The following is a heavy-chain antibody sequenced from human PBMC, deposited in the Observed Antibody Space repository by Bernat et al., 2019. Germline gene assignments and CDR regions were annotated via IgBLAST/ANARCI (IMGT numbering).Heavy chain of an antibody. CDR2: IRNKTTSYST. D-gene: IGHD3-10*01. CDR1: GFTFSDSY. J-gene: IGHJ4*02. V-gene: IGHV3-72*01. Sequence: EVQLVESGGGLVKPGGSLRLSCAASGFTFSDSYMNWVRQAPGKGLEWVGRIRNKTTSYSTEYAASVKGRFNISRDDSKNSLYLQMNSVKPEDTAECYFVRDWSGSGDYWGQGTLVTVSS. CDR3: VRDWSGSGDY.